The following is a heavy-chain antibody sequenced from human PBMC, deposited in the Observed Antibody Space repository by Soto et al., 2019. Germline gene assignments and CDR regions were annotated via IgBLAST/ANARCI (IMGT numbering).Heavy chain of an antibody. J-gene: IGHJ4*02. D-gene: IGHD3-9*01. Sequence: GGSLRLSCAASGFMFNSYSMNWVRQAPGKGLEWVSSINSGSDNMYYADSVKGRLTISRDNAKNSLFLEMNSLRAEDTAVYYCARGRTGYLPRAFDFWGLGTPVTVYS. V-gene: IGHV3-21*01. CDR2: INSGSDNM. CDR3: ARGRTGYLPRAFDF. CDR1: GFMFNSYS.